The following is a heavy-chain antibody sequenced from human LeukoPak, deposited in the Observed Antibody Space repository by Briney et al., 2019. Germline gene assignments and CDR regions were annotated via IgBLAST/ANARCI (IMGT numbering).Heavy chain of an antibody. D-gene: IGHD2-21*01. CDR1: GSSISSSSYY. CDR2: IYYSGST. V-gene: IGHV4-39*01. CDR3: ARGAAYSNWFDP. Sequence: PSETLSLTCTVSGSSISSSSYYWGWIRQPPGKGLEWIGSIYYSGSTYYNPSLKSRVTISVDTSKNQFSLKLSSVTAADTAVYYCARGAAYSNWFDPWGQGTLVTVSS. J-gene: IGHJ5*02.